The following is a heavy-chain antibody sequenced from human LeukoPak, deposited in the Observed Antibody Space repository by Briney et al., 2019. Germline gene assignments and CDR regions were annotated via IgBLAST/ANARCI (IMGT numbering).Heavy chain of an antibody. CDR2: IYYSGST. J-gene: IGHJ4*02. Sequence: SETLSLTCTVSGGSISSSSYYWGWIRQPPGKGLEGMGSIYYSGSTYYNPSLKSRVTISVDTSKNQFSLKLSSVTAADTAVYYCARHRGYYGSGSYKQYFDYWGQGTLVTVSS. CDR3: ARHRGYYGSGSYKQYFDY. CDR1: GGSISSSSYY. D-gene: IGHD3-10*01. V-gene: IGHV4-39*01.